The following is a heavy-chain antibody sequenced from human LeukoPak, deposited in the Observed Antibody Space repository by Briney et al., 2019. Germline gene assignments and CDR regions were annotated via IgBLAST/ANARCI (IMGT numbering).Heavy chain of an antibody. V-gene: IGHV3-11*01. Sequence: GGSLRLSCAASGFTFSDYYMSWIRQAPGKGLEWVSYISSSGSTIYYADSVKGRFTISRDNAKNSLYLQMNSLRAEDTAVYYCARRRDGYNFRDAFDNWGQGTMVTVSS. CDR3: ARRRDGYNFRDAFDN. D-gene: IGHD5-24*01. CDR1: GFTFSDYY. CDR2: ISSSGSTI. J-gene: IGHJ3*02.